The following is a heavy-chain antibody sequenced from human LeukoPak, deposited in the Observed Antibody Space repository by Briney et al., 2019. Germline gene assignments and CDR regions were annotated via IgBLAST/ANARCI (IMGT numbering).Heavy chain of an antibody. J-gene: IGHJ4*02. Sequence: GGSLRLSCAASGFTVSSKYMSWVRQAPGKGLEWVSVIYSDGSTSYADSVQGRFTISRDNSKNTVYLQMNSLRVEDTAVYYCARGSYSYGSEPNYLGYWGQGTLVTVSS. CDR3: ARGSYSYGSEPNYLGY. V-gene: IGHV3-66*01. CDR2: IYSDGST. D-gene: IGHD5-18*01. CDR1: GFTVSSKY.